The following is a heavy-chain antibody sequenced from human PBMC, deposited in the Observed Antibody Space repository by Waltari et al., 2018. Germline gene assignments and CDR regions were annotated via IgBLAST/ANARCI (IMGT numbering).Heavy chain of an antibody. J-gene: IGHJ6*03. CDR2: IYSGGST. CDR1: GFTVSSNY. V-gene: IGHV3-53*02. Sequence: EVQLVETGGGLIQPGGSLRLSCAASGFTVSSNYMSWVRKAPGKGLEWVSVIYSGGSTYYADSVKGRFTISRDNSKNTLYLQMNSLRAEDTAVYYCAREDYYYYYMDVWGKGTTVTVSS. CDR3: AREDYYYYYMDV.